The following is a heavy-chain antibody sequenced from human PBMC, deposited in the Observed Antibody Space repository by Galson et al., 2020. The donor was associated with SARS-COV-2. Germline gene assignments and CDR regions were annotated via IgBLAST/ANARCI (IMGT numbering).Heavy chain of an antibody. Sequence: SETLSLTCAVSGDSINDYYWTWIRQPPGKGLEWIAYRYYSVNTNYNPSLRRRVTMSVDTSKKQFSLRLTSVTAADTAMYYCASGFSLTYWGRGIQVPVSS. J-gene: IGHJ4*02. D-gene: IGHD2-21*02. CDR3: ASGFSLTY. V-gene: IGHV4-59*01. CDR2: RYYSVNT. CDR1: GDSINDYY.